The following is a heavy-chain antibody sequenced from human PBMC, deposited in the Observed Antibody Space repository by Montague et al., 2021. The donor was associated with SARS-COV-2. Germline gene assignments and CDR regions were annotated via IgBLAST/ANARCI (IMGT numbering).Heavy chain of an antibody. CDR3: ARIWGATRGDAFDI. V-gene: IGHV2-70*01. D-gene: IGHD1-26*01. CDR1: GFSLSTSGMC. Sequence: PALVKPTQTLTLTCTFSGFSLSTSGMCVSWIRQPPGKALEWPALIDWDDDKYYSTSLKTRLTTSKDTSKNQVVLTMTNMDPVDTATYYCARIWGATRGDAFDIWGQGTMVTVSS. J-gene: IGHJ3*02. CDR2: IDWDDDK.